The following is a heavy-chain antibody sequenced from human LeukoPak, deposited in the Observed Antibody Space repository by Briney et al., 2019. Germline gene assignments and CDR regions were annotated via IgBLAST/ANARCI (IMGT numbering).Heavy chain of an antibody. J-gene: IGHJ3*02. CDR3: VKSAGFDWLSPLDAFDI. D-gene: IGHD3-9*01. CDR1: GFTFSRYA. CDR2: ISSSGGST. Sequence: GGSLRLSCSASGFTFSRYAMHWVRQAPGKGLEYVSAISSSGGSTYYADSVEGRFTISRDNSKDTLYLQMSSLRAEDTTVYYCVKSAGFDWLSPLDAFDIWGQGTMVTVSS. V-gene: IGHV3-64D*06.